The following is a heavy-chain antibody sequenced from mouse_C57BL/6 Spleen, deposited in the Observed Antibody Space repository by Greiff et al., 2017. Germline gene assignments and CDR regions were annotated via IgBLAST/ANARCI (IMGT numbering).Heavy chain of an antibody. CDR3: ARGNYYGTLYYAMDY. D-gene: IGHD1-1*01. Sequence: EVQRVESGPGLAKPSQTLSLTCSVTGYSITSDYWNWIRKFPGNKLEYMGYISYSGSTYYNPSLKSRISITRDTSKNQYYLQLNSVTTEDTATYYCARGNYYGTLYYAMDYWGQGTSVTVSS. CDR2: ISYSGST. J-gene: IGHJ4*01. V-gene: IGHV3-8*01. CDR1: GYSITSDY.